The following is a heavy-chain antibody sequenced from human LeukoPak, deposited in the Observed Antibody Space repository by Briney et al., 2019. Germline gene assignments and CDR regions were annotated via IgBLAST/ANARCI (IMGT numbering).Heavy chain of an antibody. V-gene: IGHV3-23*01. CDR2: ISGGAITT. J-gene: IGHJ3*02. Sequence: PGGSLRLSCAASGFTFSSFAMSWVRQAPGKGLEWVSTISGGAITTYYADSVKGRFTISRDNSKNTLHLQMNSLRAEDTAVYYCAKDRGCSGDNCWRPFDMWGQGTTVTVSS. CDR3: AKDRGCSGDNCWRPFDM. D-gene: IGHD2-15*01. CDR1: GFTFSSFA.